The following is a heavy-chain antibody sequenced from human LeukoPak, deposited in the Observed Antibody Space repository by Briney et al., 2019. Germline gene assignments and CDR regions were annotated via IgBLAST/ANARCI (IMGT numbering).Heavy chain of an antibody. CDR1: GFTFSSYA. V-gene: IGHV3-23*01. CDR2: ISGSGGRT. D-gene: IGHD2-8*01. Sequence: GGSLRLSCVASGFTFSSYAVTWVRQAPGKGLEWVSSISGSGGRTDYADSVKGRFTISRDNSKNTLYLQMSSLGADDTAVYYCAKGRGHCIDGVCHNYYYMDVWGKGTTVTVS. J-gene: IGHJ6*03. CDR3: AKGRGHCIDGVCHNYYYMDV.